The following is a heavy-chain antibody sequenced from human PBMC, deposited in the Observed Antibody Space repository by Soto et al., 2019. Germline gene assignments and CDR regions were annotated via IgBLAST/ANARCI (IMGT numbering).Heavy chain of an antibody. CDR3: ASGHGIFPGSDY. D-gene: IGHD3-9*01. V-gene: IGHV5-51*01. J-gene: IGHJ4*02. CDR1: GFRVTNYW. CDR2: LYPGDYDP. Sequence: HGEALKISCKGSGFRVTNYWLGWVRHMPGKGLEWMGILYPGDYDPRYRPSFQGQVPLSADKSFTTAYLQWSSLTDSDPAMYFCASGHGIFPGSDYWGQGTLVTVSS.